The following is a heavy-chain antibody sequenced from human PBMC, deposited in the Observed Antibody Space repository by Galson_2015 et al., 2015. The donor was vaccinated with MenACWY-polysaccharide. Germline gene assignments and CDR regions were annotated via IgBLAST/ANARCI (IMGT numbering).Heavy chain of an antibody. CDR1: GYTFTTYA. CDR3: ARDPKQKPTTVPTVLFDD. CDR2: INTNTGNP. Sequence: SVKVSCKASGYTFTTYAMNWVRQAPGQGLEWMGGINTNTGNPTYAQGFTGRFVFSLDASVSTAYLQISRLKAEDTAVYYCARDPKQKPTTVPTVLFDDWGQATLVTVSS. J-gene: IGHJ4*02. V-gene: IGHV7-4-1*02. D-gene: IGHD4-17*01.